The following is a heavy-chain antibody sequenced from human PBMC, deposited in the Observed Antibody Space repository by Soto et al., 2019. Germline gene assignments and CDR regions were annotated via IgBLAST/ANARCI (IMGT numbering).Heavy chain of an antibody. CDR2: ISYDGSNK. V-gene: IGHV3-30-3*01. CDR3: AKAGSDSSGWWQDFDY. J-gene: IGHJ4*02. Sequence: PGGSLRLSCAASGFTFSSYAMHWVRQAPGKGLEWVAVISYDGSNKYYADSVKGRFTISRDNSKNTLYLQMNSLRAEDTAVYYCAKAGSDSSGWWQDFDYWGQGTLVTVSS. CDR1: GFTFSSYA. D-gene: IGHD6-19*01.